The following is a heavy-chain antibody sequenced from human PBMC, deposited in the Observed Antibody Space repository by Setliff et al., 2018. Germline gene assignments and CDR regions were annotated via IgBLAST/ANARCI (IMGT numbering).Heavy chain of an antibody. Sequence: ASVKVSCKASGYIFSAYHVHWVRQAPGQGPEWVGCIRPLRGDTKSAQKFQGRLTMTGDASINTAFMELTGLTSDDTAVYYCARAPSGTGFYHFFSYMDVWGKGTSVTVSS. CDR1: GYIFSAYH. CDR2: IRPLRGDT. J-gene: IGHJ6*03. V-gene: IGHV1-2*02. CDR3: ARAPSGTGFYHFFSYMDV. D-gene: IGHD1-7*01.